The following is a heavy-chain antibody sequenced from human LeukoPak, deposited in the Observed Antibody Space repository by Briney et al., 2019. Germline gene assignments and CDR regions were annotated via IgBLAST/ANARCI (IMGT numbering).Heavy chain of an antibody. CDR2: INPNSGGT. D-gene: IGHD3-10*01. CDR3: AREGGSVLLWFGD. J-gene: IGHJ4*02. CDR1: GYTFTSYY. V-gene: IGHV1-2*02. Sequence: ASVKVSCKASGYTFTSYYMHWVRQAPGQGLEWMGWINPNSGGTNYAQKFQGRVTMTRDTSISTAYMELSRLRSDDTAVYYCAREGGSVLLWFGDWGQGTLVTVSS.